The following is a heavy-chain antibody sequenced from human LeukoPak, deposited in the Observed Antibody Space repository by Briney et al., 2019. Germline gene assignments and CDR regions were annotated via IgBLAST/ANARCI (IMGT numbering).Heavy chain of an antibody. CDR3: ARGGAVNGFDI. D-gene: IGHD6-19*01. J-gene: IGHJ3*02. V-gene: IGHV4-34*01. CDR1: GGSFSNYF. Sequence: SETLSLTCAVYGGSFSNYFWNWIRQTPGGGLEWIGEIHHSGSTSCHSSLKSRVTISIDTSKTHFSLKLSSVTAADRAVYYCARGGAVNGFDIWGQGTRVTVSS. CDR2: IHHSGST.